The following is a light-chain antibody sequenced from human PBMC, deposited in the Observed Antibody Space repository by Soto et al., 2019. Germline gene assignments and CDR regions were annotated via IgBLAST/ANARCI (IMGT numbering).Light chain of an antibody. Sequence: LTQPPSASGTPGQRVTISCSGSSSNVGSNTVSWYQQLPGTAPKVLIYSDGQRPSGVPDRFSGSRSGSSASLAISGLQSGDEGDYYCASWEDSLNGWVIGGGTKVTVL. CDR2: SDG. CDR1: SSNVGSNT. V-gene: IGLV1-44*01. J-gene: IGLJ3*02. CDR3: ASWEDSLNGWV.